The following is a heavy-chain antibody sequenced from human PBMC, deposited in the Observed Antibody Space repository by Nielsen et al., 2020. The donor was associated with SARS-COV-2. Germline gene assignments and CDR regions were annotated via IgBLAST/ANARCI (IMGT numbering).Heavy chain of an antibody. J-gene: IGHJ4*02. CDR1: GFTFSSYA. Sequence: GGSLRLSCAASGFTFSSYAMSWVRQAPGKGLEWVSAISGSGGSTYYADSVKGRFTISRDNAKNSLYLQMNSLRAEDTAVYYCARDFYRLWSEFDYWGQGTLVTVSS. CDR2: ISGSGGST. D-gene: IGHD5-18*01. CDR3: ARDFYRLWSEFDY. V-gene: IGHV3-23*01.